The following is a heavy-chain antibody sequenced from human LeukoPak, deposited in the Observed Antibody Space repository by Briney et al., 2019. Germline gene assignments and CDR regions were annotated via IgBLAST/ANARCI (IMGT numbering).Heavy chain of an antibody. J-gene: IGHJ6*02. D-gene: IGHD2-15*01. CDR2: VYYNGST. CDR1: GGSISSYY. CDR3: ARDCSGGTCYNGILAGMDV. V-gene: IGHV4-59*01. Sequence: KPSETLSLACSASGGSISSYYWSWIRQPPGKGLEWIGFVYYNGSTNYNPSLRSRVTISADTSKNQFSLRLNSVTAADTAVYYCARDCSGGTCYNGILAGMDVWGQGTTVTVSS.